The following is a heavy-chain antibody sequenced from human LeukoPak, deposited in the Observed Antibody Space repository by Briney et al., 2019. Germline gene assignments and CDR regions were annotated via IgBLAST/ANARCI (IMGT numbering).Heavy chain of an antibody. J-gene: IGHJ6*03. CDR1: GFTFSSYG. V-gene: IGHV3-30*02. Sequence: GGSLRLSCAASGFTFSSYGMHWVRQAPGKGLEWVAFIRYDGSNKYYADSVKGRFTISRDNSKNTLYLQMNSLRAEDTAVYYCAKGGEYSSGWYNYYYYYMDVWGKGTTVTISS. D-gene: IGHD6-19*01. CDR2: IRYDGSNK. CDR3: AKGGEYSSGWYNYYYYYMDV.